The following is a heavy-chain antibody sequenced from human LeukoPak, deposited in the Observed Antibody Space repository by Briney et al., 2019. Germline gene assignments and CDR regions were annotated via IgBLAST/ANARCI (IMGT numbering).Heavy chain of an antibody. J-gene: IGHJ6*03. CDR2: IYSSGYT. CDR3: ASQPNYYYYIAV. V-gene: IGHV4-59*08. CDR1: GSSISNYY. Sequence: SNTRSLTCSVSGSSISNYYWSWIRQPPGKGLEWIGYIYSSGYTNYKPSLKRRVTFSVDTPKNQVSLTLTSVTAADTAVYYCASQPNYYYYIAVWGKGTTVTVSS.